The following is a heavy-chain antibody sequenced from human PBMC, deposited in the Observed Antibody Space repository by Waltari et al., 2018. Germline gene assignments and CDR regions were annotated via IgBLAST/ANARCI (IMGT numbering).Heavy chain of an antibody. CDR3: ARFYGSGSYFES. D-gene: IGHD3-10*01. CDR2: IYSGGSA. J-gene: IGHJ4*02. CDR1: SF. V-gene: IGHV3-53*01. Sequence: SFLSWVRQAPGKGLEWVSYIYSGGSAYYIDSVKGRFTISRDNSKNTLYLQMNRLTADDTAVYYCARFYGSGSYFESWGQGALVTVSS.